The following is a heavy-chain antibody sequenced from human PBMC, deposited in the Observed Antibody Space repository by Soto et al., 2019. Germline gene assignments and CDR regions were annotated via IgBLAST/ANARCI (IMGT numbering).Heavy chain of an antibody. J-gene: IGHJ6*02. Sequence: PSQTLSLTCAISGDSVSSNSAAWNWSRQSPSRGLEWLGRTYYRSKWYNDYAVSVQSRITINPDTSKNQFSLQLNSVTAADPAVYYCARDRRVRGVIRLGDVWGQGTTVTVSS. CDR2: TYYRSKWYN. CDR1: GDSVSSNSAA. V-gene: IGHV6-1*01. D-gene: IGHD3-10*01. CDR3: ARDRRVRGVIRLGDV.